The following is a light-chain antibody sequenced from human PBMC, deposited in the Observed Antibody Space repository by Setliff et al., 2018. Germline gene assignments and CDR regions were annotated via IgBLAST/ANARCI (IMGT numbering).Light chain of an antibody. J-gene: IGLJ1*01. CDR2: DVS. CDR3: CSCTSNITPYV. CDR1: SSDVGAYNC. Sequence: LTQPASVSGSPGQSITISCTGTSSDVGAYNCISWYQHHPDKAPKLLIYDVSNRPSGVSSRFSGSKSGNTASLTISGLHAEDEADYFCCSCTSNITPYVFGTGTKVTVL. V-gene: IGLV2-14*01.